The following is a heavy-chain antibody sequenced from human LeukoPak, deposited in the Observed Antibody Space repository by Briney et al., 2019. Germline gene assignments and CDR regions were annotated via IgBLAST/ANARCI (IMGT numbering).Heavy chain of an antibody. D-gene: IGHD3-22*01. CDR1: GGTFSSYA. V-gene: IGHV1-69*06. CDR2: IIPIFGTA. J-gene: IGHJ4*02. CDR3: ARSIHYYDSSGYYEYYFDY. Sequence: SVKVSCKASGGTFSSYAISWVRQAPGQGLEWMGGIIPIFGTANYAQKFQGRVTITADKSTSTVYMELSSLRSEDTAVYYCARSIHYYDSSGYYEYYFDYWGQGTLVTVSS.